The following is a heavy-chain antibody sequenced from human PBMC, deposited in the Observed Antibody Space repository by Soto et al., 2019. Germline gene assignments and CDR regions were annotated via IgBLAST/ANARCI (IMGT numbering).Heavy chain of an antibody. D-gene: IGHD3-22*01. CDR1: GGSISSGGYY. Sequence: QVQLQESGPGLVKPSQTLSLTCTVSGGSISSGGYYWSWIRQHPGKGLERIGYIYYSGSTYYNPSLKRRVTISVDTSKNQFSLKLSSVTAADTAVYYCARGLGAYDSSGYYLNWFDPWGQGTLVTVSS. CDR3: ARGLGAYDSSGYYLNWFDP. CDR2: IYYSGST. V-gene: IGHV4-31*03. J-gene: IGHJ5*02.